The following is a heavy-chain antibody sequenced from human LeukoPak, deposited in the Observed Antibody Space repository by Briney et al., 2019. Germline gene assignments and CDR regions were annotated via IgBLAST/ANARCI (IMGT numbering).Heavy chain of an antibody. D-gene: IGHD6-13*01. Sequence: PGGSLRLSCAASGFPCSNYWMHWVRQAPGKGLVWVSRVNSDGSTTNYADSVKGRFTISRDNAENTLYMRMNSLRPEDTAVYYCARGYYSSSRIDNWGQGTLVTVSS. V-gene: IGHV3-74*01. CDR2: VNSDGSTT. J-gene: IGHJ4*02. CDR3: ARGYYSSSRIDN. CDR1: GFPCSNYW.